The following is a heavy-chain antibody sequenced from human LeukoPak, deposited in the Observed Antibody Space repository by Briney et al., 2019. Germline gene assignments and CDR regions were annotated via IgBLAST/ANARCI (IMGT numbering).Heavy chain of an antibody. D-gene: IGHD3-3*01. CDR1: GFTFSSYA. CDR3: AKIPGVYYDFWSGLCWFDP. V-gene: IGHV3-23*01. J-gene: IGHJ5*02. Sequence: GGSLRLSCAASGFTFSSYAMSWVRQAPGKGLEWVSAISGSGGSTYYADSVKGRFTISRDNSKNTLYLQTNSLRAEDTAVYYCAKIPGVYYDFWSGLCWFDPWGQGTLVTVSS. CDR2: ISGSGGST.